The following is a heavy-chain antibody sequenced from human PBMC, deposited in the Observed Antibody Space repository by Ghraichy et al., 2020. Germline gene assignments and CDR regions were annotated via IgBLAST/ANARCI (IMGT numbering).Heavy chain of an antibody. V-gene: IGHV2-5*02. CDR1: GFSLSTSGVG. Sequence: SGPTLVKPTQTLTLTCTFSGFSLSTSGVGVGWIRQPPGKSLEWLALIYWDDDKPYSPSLKSRLTITKDTSKNQVVLTMTNMDPVDTATYYCAHIRDVTMIVVVPPYYFDYWGQGNLVTVSS. CDR2: IYWDDDK. J-gene: IGHJ4*02. D-gene: IGHD3-22*01. CDR3: AHIRDVTMIVVVPPYYFDY.